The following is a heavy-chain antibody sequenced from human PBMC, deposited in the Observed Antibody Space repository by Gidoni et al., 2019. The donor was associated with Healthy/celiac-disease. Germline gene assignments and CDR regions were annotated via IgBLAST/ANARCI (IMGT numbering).Heavy chain of an antibody. V-gene: IGHV4-4*02. Sequence: QVQLQESGPGLVKPSGTLSLTCAVSGGSISSSNRWSWVRQPAGKGLEWSGEIYHSGSTNYNPSLKSRVTISVDKSKNQISLKLSSVTAADTAVYYCARSDRATYWYFDLWGRGTLVTVSS. D-gene: IGHD1-26*01. CDR2: IYHSGST. J-gene: IGHJ2*01. CDR1: GGSISSSNR. CDR3: ARSDRATYWYFDL.